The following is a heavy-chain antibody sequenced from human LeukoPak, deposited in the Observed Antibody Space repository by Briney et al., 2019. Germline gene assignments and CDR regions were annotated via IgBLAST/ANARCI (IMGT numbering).Heavy chain of an antibody. CDR1: GFTFSRYG. J-gene: IGHJ4*02. CDR2: MWYDGSKQ. D-gene: IGHD1-26*01. CDR3: ASGSYYGDY. Sequence: GRSLRLSCATSGFTFSRYGMHWVRQAPGKGLEWVAVMWYDGSKQYYADSVKGRFTVSRDSSKNTLYLQMNSLRAEDTAVYYYASGSYYGDYWGQGTLVTVSS. V-gene: IGHV3-33*01.